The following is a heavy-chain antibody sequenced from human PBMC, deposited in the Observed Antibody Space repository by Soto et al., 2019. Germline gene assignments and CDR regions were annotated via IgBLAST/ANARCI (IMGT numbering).Heavy chain of an antibody. CDR2: IWYDGSNK. CDR3: ARDRLMVRRVITTYYFQY. V-gene: IGHV3-33*01. CDR1: GLTFSSYG. Sequence: LRFSGAGAGLTFSSYGMHWVRQAPGKGLEWVAVIWYDGSNKYYADSVKGRFTISRDNSKNTLYLQMNSLRAEDTAVYYCARDRLMVRRVITTYYFQYWGQATLVIV. J-gene: IGHJ1*01. D-gene: IGHD3-10*01.